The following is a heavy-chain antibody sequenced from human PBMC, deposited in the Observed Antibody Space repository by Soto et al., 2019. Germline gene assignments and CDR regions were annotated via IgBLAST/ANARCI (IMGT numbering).Heavy chain of an antibody. D-gene: IGHD1-20*01. CDR3: ASSITGGYLLPLILDYMDV. Sequence: GGSLRLSCAASGFTFSSYGMHWVRQAPGKGLEWVAVIWYDGSNKYYADSVKGRFTISRDNSKNTLYLQMNSLRAEDTAVYYCASSITGGYLLPLILDYMDVWGKGTTVTVSS. CDR1: GFTFSSYG. CDR2: IWYDGSNK. V-gene: IGHV3-33*01. J-gene: IGHJ6*03.